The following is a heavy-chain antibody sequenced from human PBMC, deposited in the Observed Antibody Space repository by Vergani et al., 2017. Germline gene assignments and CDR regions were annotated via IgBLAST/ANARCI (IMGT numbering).Heavy chain of an antibody. Sequence: QIQLQESRPGMVKPSETLSLTCSVSGYSISRGFYWAWIRQTPEKGLEWIGGMFHTGEASNSPSLQSRVAFSMDTSKNQFSLQLTSVTASDTAVYFWGVIMVRSPRPDNWFDSWGRGTLVTVSS. CDR1: GYSISRGFY. V-gene: IGHV4-38-2*02. CDR3: GVIMVRSPRPDNWFDS. D-gene: IGHD3-16*02. J-gene: IGHJ5*01. CDR2: MFHTGEA.